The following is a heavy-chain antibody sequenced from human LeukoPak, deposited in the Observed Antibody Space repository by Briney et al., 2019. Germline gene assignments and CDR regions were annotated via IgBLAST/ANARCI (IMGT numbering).Heavy chain of an antibody. CDR1: GFTVSSNY. D-gene: IGHD3-22*01. Sequence: GGSLRLSCAASGFTVSSNYMSWVRQAPGKGLEWVSVIYSGGSTYYADSVKSRFTISRDISKNTLYLQMNSLRADDTAVYYCARDWYFDRSGYYYSTPWGQGTLVTVSS. CDR2: IYSGGST. CDR3: ARDWYFDRSGYYYSTP. V-gene: IGHV3-66*01. J-gene: IGHJ5*02.